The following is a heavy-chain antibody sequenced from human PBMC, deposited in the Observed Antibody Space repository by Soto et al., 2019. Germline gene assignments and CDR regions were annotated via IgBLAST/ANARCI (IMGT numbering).Heavy chain of an antibody. CDR1: GFNFKTYT. Sequence: EVQLLESGGGLVQPGGSLRLSCAASGFNFKTYTMSWVRQAPGKGLEWVSSISGSGAGATYYADSVNGRFTISRDNEKNIVYLQMNSLRAEDTALYYCARASYCSSTTCLEDVWGQGTTVSVSS. CDR3: ARASYCSSTTCLEDV. J-gene: IGHJ6*02. CDR2: ISGSGAGAT. V-gene: IGHV3-23*01. D-gene: IGHD2-15*01.